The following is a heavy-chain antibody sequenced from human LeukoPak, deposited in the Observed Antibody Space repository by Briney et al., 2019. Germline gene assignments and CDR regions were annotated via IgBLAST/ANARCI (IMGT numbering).Heavy chain of an antibody. CDR3: AKDGDSSSGHCDY. Sequence: ASVKVSCKTSGTTFSSYAMSWVRQAPGQGLEWMGRIIPMLGLTDYAQKFQGRVAITADTSTRTVYMELTSLTSEDTAVYYCAKDGDSSSGHCDYWGQGTLVTVSS. CDR1: GTTFSSYA. J-gene: IGHJ4*02. CDR2: IIPMLGLT. V-gene: IGHV1-69*04. D-gene: IGHD6-19*01.